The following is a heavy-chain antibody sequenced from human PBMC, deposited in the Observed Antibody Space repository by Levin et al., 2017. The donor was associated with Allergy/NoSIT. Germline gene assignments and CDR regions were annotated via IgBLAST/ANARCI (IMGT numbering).Heavy chain of an antibody. V-gene: IGHV4-61*02. CDR3: ARAGYSSGSAVRYFDY. D-gene: IGHD6-19*01. CDR2: IYTSGST. J-gene: IGHJ4*02. CDR1: GGSISSGSYY. Sequence: SETLSLTCTVSGGSISSGSYYWSWIRQPAGKGLEWIGRIYTSGSTNYNPSLKSRVTISVDTSKNQFSLKLSSVTAADTAVYYCARAGYSSGSAVRYFDYWGQGTLVTVSS.